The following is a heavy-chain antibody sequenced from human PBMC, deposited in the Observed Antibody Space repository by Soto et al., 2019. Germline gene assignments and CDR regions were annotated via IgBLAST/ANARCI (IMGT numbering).Heavy chain of an antibody. V-gene: IGHV3-48*02. CDR3: ARDLSWAFDH. J-gene: IGHJ4*02. D-gene: IGHD6-13*01. Sequence: DVQLVESGGGLVQPGGSLRLSCAASGFSFRDHSMNWVRQAPGKGLEWISYIRGTTTISYADSVKGRFTISRDNAENSLYLQMNSLRDEDTAVYYCARDLSWAFDHWGQGALVTVSP. CDR2: IRGTTTI. CDR1: GFSFRDHS.